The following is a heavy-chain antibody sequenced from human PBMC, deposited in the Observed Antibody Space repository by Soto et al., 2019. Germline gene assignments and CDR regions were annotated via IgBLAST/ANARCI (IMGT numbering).Heavy chain of an antibody. CDR3: AAGDSSGYYGG. Sequence: SVKVSSRASAFMFTSYSVNWARQARVQRLEWIGWITVGTGNTNYAQKFQERITITRDMSTSTAYMELSNLRSEDTAIYYCAAGDSSGYYGGWGQGTQVTVYS. CDR1: AFMFTSYS. CDR2: ITVGTGNT. V-gene: IGHV1-58*01. D-gene: IGHD3-22*01. J-gene: IGHJ4*02.